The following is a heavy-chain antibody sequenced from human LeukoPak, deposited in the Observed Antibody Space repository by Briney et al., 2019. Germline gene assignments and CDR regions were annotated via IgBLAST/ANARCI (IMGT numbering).Heavy chain of an antibody. Sequence: GGSLRLSCAASGFTFSSYAIHWVRQAPGKGLEWVTFISHDGSNKYYADSVKGRFTISRDNSKKTLYLQVNSLRVEDTAVYYCARGSHQDYFGSMTYLFDYWGQGTLVTVSS. V-gene: IGHV3-30*04. D-gene: IGHD3-10*01. CDR1: GFTFSSYA. CDR2: ISHDGSNK. CDR3: ARGSHQDYFGSMTYLFDY. J-gene: IGHJ4*02.